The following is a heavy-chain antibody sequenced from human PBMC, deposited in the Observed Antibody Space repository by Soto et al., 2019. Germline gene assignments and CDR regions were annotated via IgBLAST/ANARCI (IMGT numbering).Heavy chain of an antibody. CDR3: ARQWELSGYYYGMDV. V-gene: IGHV1-8*01. CDR2: MNPTTANT. J-gene: IGHJ6*02. Sequence: RASVKVSCKASGYTFTSYDMHWVRQATGQGLEWMGWMNPTTANTGYAQKFQGRVTMTWDTSISTAYMDLSSLTFEDTAVYYCARQWELSGYYYGMDVWGQGTTVTVSS. D-gene: IGHD1-26*01. CDR1: GYTFTSYD.